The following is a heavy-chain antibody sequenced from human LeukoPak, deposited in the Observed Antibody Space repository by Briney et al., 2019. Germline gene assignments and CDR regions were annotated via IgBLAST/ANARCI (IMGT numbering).Heavy chain of an antibody. CDR3: ARDIAVAGTVAGGPVLESDAFDI. Sequence: GGSLRLSCAASGFTFSSYWMSWVRQAPGKGLEWVANIKQDGSEKYYVDSVKGRFTISRDNAKNSLYLQMNSLRAEDTAVYYCARDIAVAGTVAGGPVLESDAFDIWGQGTMVTVSS. CDR2: IKQDGSEK. CDR1: GFTFSSYW. J-gene: IGHJ3*02. V-gene: IGHV3-7*01. D-gene: IGHD6-19*01.